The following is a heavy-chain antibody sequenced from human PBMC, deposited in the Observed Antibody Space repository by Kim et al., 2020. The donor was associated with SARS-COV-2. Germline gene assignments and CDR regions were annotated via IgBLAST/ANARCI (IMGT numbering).Heavy chain of an antibody. J-gene: IGHJ4*02. CDR3: AKALGVYGWYGYYYDSSGYYPFDY. CDR1: GFTFSSYA. V-gene: IGHV3-23*01. Sequence: GGSLRLSCAASGFTFSSYAMSWVRQAPGKGLEWVSAISGSGGSTYYADSVKGRFTISRDNSKNTLYLQMNSLRAEDTAVYYCAKALGVYGWYGYYYDSSGYYPFDYWGQGTLVTVSS. CDR2: ISGSGGST. D-gene: IGHD3-22*01.